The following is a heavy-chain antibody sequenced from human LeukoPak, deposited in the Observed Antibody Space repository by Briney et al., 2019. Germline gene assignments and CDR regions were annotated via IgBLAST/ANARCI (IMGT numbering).Heavy chain of an antibody. CDR1: GYTFTSYG. J-gene: IGHJ4*02. CDR3: ARGGRYCSSTSCPDFDY. D-gene: IGHD2-2*01. Sequence: ASVKVSCKASGYTFTSYGISWVRQAPGQGLEWMGWISAYNGNTNYAQKLQGRVTMTTDTSTSTAYMELRSLRSDDTAVYYCARGGRYCSSTSCPDFDYWGQGTLVTVSS. CDR2: ISAYNGNT. V-gene: IGHV1-18*01.